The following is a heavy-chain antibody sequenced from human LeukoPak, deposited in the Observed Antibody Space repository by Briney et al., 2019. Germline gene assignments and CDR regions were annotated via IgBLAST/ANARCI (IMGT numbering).Heavy chain of an antibody. CDR1: GFTFGSFA. V-gene: IGHV3-30*04. CDR3: ASEGVFNNHYSGMDV. Sequence: GGSLRLSCSASGFTFGSFAMHWVRQAPGKGLEWVAVISYDGSTKVYADSMKGRFTISRDNSKNTLYLQMNSLRSDDTSVYYCASEGVFNNHYSGMDVWGQGTTVTVSS. CDR2: ISYDGSTK. D-gene: IGHD3-16*01. J-gene: IGHJ6*02.